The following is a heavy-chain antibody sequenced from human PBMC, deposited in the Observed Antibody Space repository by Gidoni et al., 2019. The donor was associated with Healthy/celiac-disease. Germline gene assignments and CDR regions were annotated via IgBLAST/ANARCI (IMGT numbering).Heavy chain of an antibody. CDR2: ISSSSSYI. J-gene: IGHJ4*02. CDR3: ARDRSSSLYFDY. V-gene: IGHV3-21*01. Sequence: EVQLVEAGGGLVKPGGSLRLSCAASGCTFSSYSMNWVRQAPGKGLEWVSSISSSSSYIYYADSVKGRFTISRDNAKNSLYLQMNSLRAEDTAVYYCARDRSSSLYFDYWGQGTLVTVSS. CDR1: GCTFSSYS. D-gene: IGHD6-6*01.